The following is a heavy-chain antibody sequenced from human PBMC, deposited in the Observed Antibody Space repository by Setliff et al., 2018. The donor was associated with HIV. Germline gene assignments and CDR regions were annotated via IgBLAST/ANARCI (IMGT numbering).Heavy chain of an antibody. D-gene: IGHD3-22*01. CDR1: GYTFISYS. V-gene: IGHV3-48*01. Sequence: SCKASGYTFISYSMNWVRQAPGKGLEWVSYIGSSGTIIYYADSVKGRFTISRDNAKDSLYLQMNSLRAEDTAVYYCARYSSGYSFDYWGQGTLVTVSS. CDR3: ARYSSGYSFDY. J-gene: IGHJ4*02. CDR2: IGSSGTII.